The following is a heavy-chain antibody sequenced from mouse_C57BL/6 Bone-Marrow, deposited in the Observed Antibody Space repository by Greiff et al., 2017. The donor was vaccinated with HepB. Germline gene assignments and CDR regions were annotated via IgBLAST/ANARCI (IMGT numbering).Heavy chain of an antibody. V-gene: IGHV3-6*01. CDR2: ISYDGSN. D-gene: IGHD2-5*01. J-gene: IGHJ3*01. CDR3: AKYYSNYEGFAY. CDR1: GYSITSGYY. Sequence: EVHLVESGPGLVKPSQSLSLTCSVTGYSITSGYYWNWIRQFPGNKLEWMGYISYDGSNNYNPSLKNRISITRDTSKNQFFLKLNSVTTEDTATYYCAKYYSNYEGFAYWGQGTLVTVSA.